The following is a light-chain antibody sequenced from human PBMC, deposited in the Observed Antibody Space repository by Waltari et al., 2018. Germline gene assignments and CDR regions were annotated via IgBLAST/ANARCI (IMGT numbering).Light chain of an antibody. V-gene: IGKV1-5*03. CDR1: QSISSW. CDR2: TAS. J-gene: IGKJ2*01. Sequence: DIQMPQSPSTLSASVGDRVTITCRASQSISSWLAWYQQKPGKAPKLLIYTASTLQSGVPSRYSGSGSSTEFTLTISSLQPDDFATNYCQQYSTYSPFTFGQGTKLDSK. CDR3: QQYSTYSPFT.